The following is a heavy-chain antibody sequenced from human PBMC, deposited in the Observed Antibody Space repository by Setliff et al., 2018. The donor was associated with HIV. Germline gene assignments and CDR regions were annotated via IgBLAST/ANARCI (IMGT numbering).Heavy chain of an antibody. V-gene: IGHV4-39*07. D-gene: IGHD3-22*01. CDR2: ISSSGST. Sequence: SETLSLTCTVSGGSMTSSNYYWGWVRQSPGRGLEWIGSISSSGSTTYHPSLRSRVNVSAATSKNQFSLKLTSVTAADTAVYFCARDPHYFDTSGHYSWFYFDYWGQGTLVTVSS. CDR3: ARDPHYFDTSGHYSWFYFDY. J-gene: IGHJ4*02. CDR1: GGSMTSSNYY.